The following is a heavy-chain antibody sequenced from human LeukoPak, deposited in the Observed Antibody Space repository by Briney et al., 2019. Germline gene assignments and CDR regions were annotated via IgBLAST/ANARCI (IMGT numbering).Heavy chain of an antibody. J-gene: IGHJ5*02. CDR3: VRLMATLSGWFDP. V-gene: IGHV4-59*08. CDR1: GGSISSYY. CDR2: IYYSGST. Sequence: SETLSLTCTVSGGSISSYYWSWIRQPPGKGLEWIGYIYYSGSTNYNASLKSRVIISIDTSKNQFSLKLSSVTAADTAVYYCVRLMATLSGWFDPWGQGTLVTVSS. D-gene: IGHD5-12*01.